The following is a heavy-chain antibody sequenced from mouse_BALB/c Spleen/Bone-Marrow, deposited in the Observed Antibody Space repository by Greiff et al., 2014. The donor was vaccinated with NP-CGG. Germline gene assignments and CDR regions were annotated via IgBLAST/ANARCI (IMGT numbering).Heavy chain of an antibody. Sequence: EVKLVESGGGLVQPGGSLKLSCAASGFTFSSYTMSWVRQTPEKRLEWVAYISNGGGSTSYPDTVKGGFTISRDNAKNTLYLQMSSLKSEDTAMYYCSRHVGNPYAMDYWGQGTSVTVSS. CDR1: GFTFSSYT. V-gene: IGHV5-12-2*01. CDR2: ISNGGGST. CDR3: SRHVGNPYAMDY. D-gene: IGHD3-1*01. J-gene: IGHJ4*01.